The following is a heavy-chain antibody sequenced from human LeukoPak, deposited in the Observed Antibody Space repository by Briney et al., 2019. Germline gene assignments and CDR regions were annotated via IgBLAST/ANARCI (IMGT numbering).Heavy chain of an antibody. CDR1: GGSINNYY. D-gene: IGHD2-15*01. J-gene: IGHJ3*02. CDR3: ARGRYCSADICSGGDAFDI. V-gene: IGHV4-4*07. Sequence: SEALSLTCTVYGGSINNYYWSWIRQPAGKGLEWIGRIYTRGNTNYNPFLKSRVTMSVDTSKNQFSLKLSSVTAADTAVYYCARGRYCSADICSGGDAFDIWGQGTMVSVSS. CDR2: IYTRGNT.